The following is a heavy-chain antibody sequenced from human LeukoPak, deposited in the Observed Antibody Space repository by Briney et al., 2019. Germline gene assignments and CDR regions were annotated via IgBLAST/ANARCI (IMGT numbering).Heavy chain of an antibody. CDR1: GVSINSGNYY. CDR2: IFTGGST. CDR3: ARVVSSVYYYMDV. J-gene: IGHJ6*03. V-gene: IGHV4-61*02. D-gene: IGHD2/OR15-2a*01. Sequence: SETLSLTCSVSGVSINSGNYYWTWIRQPAGKGLQWIGRIFTGGSTNYNPSLQSRVTISMDTSKSQVSLRLRSVTAADTAVYYCARVVSSVYYYMDVWGKGTSVTVSS.